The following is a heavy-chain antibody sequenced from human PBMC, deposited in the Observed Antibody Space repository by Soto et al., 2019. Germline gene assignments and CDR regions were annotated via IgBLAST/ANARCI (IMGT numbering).Heavy chain of an antibody. D-gene: IGHD2-15*01. V-gene: IGHV3-66*01. Sequence: EVQLVESGGGLVQPGGSLRLSCVASGFTVTDIYMNWVRQAPGKGLEWVSVIYKDFTDYADFVKGRFSVSTDSSKNALYLQMDNLRAEDTAVYYCAREPRYCSGGSCSIMGDAFDILGQGAMVTVSS. CDR3: AREPRYCSGGSCSIMGDAFDI. J-gene: IGHJ3*02. CDR1: GFTVTDIY. CDR2: IYKDFT.